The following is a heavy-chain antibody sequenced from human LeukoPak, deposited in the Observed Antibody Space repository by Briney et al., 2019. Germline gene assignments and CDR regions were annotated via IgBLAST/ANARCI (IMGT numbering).Heavy chain of an antibody. CDR3: ARLGGSGDTFDI. CDR1: GGSISSSSYY. J-gene: IGHJ3*02. Sequence: PSETLSLTCTVSGGSISSSSYYWAWIRQPPGKGLEWIGCIYSSGSTYYNPSLMSRVTISVDTSRRQFSLKLSSVTAADTAVYYCARLGGSGDTFDIWDQRTMVTVSS. D-gene: IGHD3-10*01. V-gene: IGHV4-39*01. CDR2: IYSSGST.